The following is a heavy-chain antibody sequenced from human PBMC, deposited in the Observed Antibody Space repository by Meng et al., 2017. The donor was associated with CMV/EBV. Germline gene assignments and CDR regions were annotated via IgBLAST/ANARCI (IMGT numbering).Heavy chain of an antibody. V-gene: IGHV1-18*01. CDR1: GYTFTSYG. D-gene: IGHD6-13*01. CDR2: ISAYNGNT. CDR3: ASESSSWIFDS. J-gene: IGHJ4*02. Sequence: ASVKVSCKASGYTFTSYGISWVRQAPGQGLEWMGWISAYNGNTNYAQKLQGRVTMTTDTSTSTAYMELSSLRSEDTAVYYCASESSSWIFDSWGQGTLVTVSS.